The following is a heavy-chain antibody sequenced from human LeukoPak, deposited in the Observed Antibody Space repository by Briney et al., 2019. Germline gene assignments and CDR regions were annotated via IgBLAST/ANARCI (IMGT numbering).Heavy chain of an antibody. Sequence: SETLSLTCTVSGGSISSYYWSWIRQPAGKGLEWIGRIYISGSTNYNPSLKSRVTMSVDTSKNQFSLKLSSVTAADTAVYYCARGPLRGYCSGGSCYSGLFDYWGQGTLVTVSS. CDR3: ARGPLRGYCSGGSCYSGLFDY. V-gene: IGHV4-4*07. D-gene: IGHD2-15*01. CDR1: GGSISSYY. J-gene: IGHJ4*02. CDR2: IYISGST.